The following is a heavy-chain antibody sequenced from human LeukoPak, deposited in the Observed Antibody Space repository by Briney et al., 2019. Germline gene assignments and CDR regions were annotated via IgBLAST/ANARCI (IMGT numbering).Heavy chain of an antibody. D-gene: IGHD6-13*01. CDR2: ISWNSGSI. Sequence: GGSLRLSCATSGFTFSSYWMHWVRQAPGKGLVWVSGISWNSGSIGYADSVKGRFTISRDNAKNFLYLQMNSLRAEDTALYYCAKRSAAGTVGYFDYWGQGTLVTVSS. CDR3: AKRSAAGTVGYFDY. CDR1: GFTFSSYW. V-gene: IGHV3-9*01. J-gene: IGHJ4*02.